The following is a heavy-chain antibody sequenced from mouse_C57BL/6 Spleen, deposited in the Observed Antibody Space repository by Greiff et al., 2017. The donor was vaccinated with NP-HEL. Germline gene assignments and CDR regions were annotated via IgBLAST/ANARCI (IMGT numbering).Heavy chain of an antibody. D-gene: IGHD2-2*01. Sequence: DVMLVESGGDLVKPGGSLKLSCAASGFTFSSYGMSWVRQTPDKRLEWVATISSGGSYTYYPDSVKGRFTISRDNAKNTLYLQMSSLKSEDTAMYYCARRTMVTTWYFDVWGTGTTVTVAS. CDR3: ARRTMVTTWYFDV. V-gene: IGHV5-6*02. CDR2: ISSGGSYT. CDR1: GFTFSSYG. J-gene: IGHJ1*03.